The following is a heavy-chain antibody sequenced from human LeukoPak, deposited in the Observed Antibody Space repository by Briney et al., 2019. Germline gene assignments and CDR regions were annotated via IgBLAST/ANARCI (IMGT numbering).Heavy chain of an antibody. V-gene: IGHV4-34*01. D-gene: IGHD3-16*02. J-gene: IGHJ4*02. Sequence: SETLSLTCAVYGGSFSGYYWSWIRQPPGKGLEWIGEINHSGSTNYNPSLKSRVTISVDTSKNQFSLKLSSVTAADTAVYYCAREGYDYVWGSYPTIDSWGQGTLVTVSS. CDR2: INHSGST. CDR1: GGSFSGYY. CDR3: AREGYDYVWGSYPTIDS.